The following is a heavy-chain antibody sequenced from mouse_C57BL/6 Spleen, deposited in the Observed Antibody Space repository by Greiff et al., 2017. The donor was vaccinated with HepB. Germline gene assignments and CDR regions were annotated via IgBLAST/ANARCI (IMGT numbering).Heavy chain of an antibody. J-gene: IGHJ4*01. CDR2: INPYNGGT. D-gene: IGHD3-2*02. V-gene: IGHV1-19*01. CDR1: GYTFTDYY. CDR3: AREDDSSGYVGAMDY. Sequence: EVKVVESGPVLVKPGASVKMSCKASGYTFTDYYMNWVKQSHGKSLEWIGVINPYNGGTSYNQKFKGKATLTVDKSSSTAYMELNSLTSEDSAVYYCAREDDSSGYVGAMDYWGQGTSVTVSS.